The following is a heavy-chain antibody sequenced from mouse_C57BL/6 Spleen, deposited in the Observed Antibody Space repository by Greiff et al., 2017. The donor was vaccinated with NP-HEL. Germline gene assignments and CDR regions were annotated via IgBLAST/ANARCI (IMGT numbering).Heavy chain of an antibody. J-gene: IGHJ1*03. CDR2: IDPNSGGT. CDR3: ARWTRGSTVVERWYFDV. CDR1: GYTFTSYW. V-gene: IGHV1-72*01. Sequence: VQLQQPGAELVKPGASVKLSCKASGYTFTSYWMHWVKQRPGLGLEWIGRIDPNSGGTKYNEKFKSKATLTVDKPSSTAYMQLSSLTSEDSAVYYCARWTRGSTVVERWYFDVWGTGTTVTVSS. D-gene: IGHD1-1*01.